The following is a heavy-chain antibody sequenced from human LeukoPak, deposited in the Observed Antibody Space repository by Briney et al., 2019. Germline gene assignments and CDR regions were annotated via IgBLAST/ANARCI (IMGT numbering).Heavy chain of an antibody. CDR3: VKYLRRALHH. CDR2: IRDDGRDS. J-gene: IGHJ4*02. Sequence: GGSLRLSCSVSGFTFNSHYMAWVRQATGKGPECVAHIRDDGRDSGYVGSVEGRCTIFRDKSKNLLYMQIDNLRVEDTAVYYRVKYLRRALHHGGQGTLVT. D-gene: IGHD1-14*01. CDR1: GFTFNSHY. V-gene: IGHV3-7*01.